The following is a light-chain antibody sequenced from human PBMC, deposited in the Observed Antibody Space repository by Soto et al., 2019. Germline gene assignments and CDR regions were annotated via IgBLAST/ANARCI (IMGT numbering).Light chain of an antibody. V-gene: IGKV3-15*01. J-gene: IGKJ5*01. CDR1: QTVDNF. CDR2: GAS. Sequence: EIVLTQSPVIVSLSPGERATLSCRASQTVDNFLAWYQLKPGKAPRLLIYGASTRATGIPARFSGSGSGTEFTLTISSLQSEDFAVYYCQQYNNWLPITFGQGTRLEI. CDR3: QQYNNWLPIT.